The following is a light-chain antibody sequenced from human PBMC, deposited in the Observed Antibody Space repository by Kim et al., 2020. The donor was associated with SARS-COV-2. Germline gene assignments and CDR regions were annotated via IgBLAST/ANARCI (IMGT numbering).Light chain of an antibody. J-gene: IGKJ2*02. V-gene: IGKV1-5*03. CDR3: QQYNSYSGT. Sequence: DIQMTQSPSTLSASVGDRVTITCRASQSISSWLAWFQQKPGKPPNLLIYKTSSLESGVPSRFSGSGSGTEFTLTISSLQPDDSATYYCQQYNSYSGTFGQGTKLEI. CDR2: KTS. CDR1: QSISSW.